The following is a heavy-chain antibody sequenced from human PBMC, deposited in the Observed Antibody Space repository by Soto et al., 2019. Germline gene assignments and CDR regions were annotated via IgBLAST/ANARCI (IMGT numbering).Heavy chain of an antibody. CDR3: AREGPGYYFDY. J-gene: IGHJ4*02. Sequence: QVQLVQSGAEVKKPASSVKVSCKASGGTFTSYAISWVRQAPGQGLEWMGGIIPIFGTAHYVQKFQGRVPLTADESTSTVYMELSSLRSEDTAVYYCAREGPGYYFDYWGQGTLVTVSS. CDR1: GGTFTSYA. CDR2: IIPIFGTA. V-gene: IGHV1-69*12.